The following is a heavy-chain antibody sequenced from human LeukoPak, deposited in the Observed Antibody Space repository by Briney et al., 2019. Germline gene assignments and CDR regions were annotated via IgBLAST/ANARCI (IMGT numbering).Heavy chain of an antibody. J-gene: IGHJ6*03. D-gene: IGHD4-11*01. CDR2: IYSGGST. CDR3: ARDVTTVTTKSYYYYYMDV. Sequence: GGSLRLSCAASGFTVSSNYMSWVRQAPGKGLEWVSVIYSGGSTYYADSVKGRFTISRDNSKNTLYLQMNSLRAEGTAVYYCARDVTTVTTKSYYYYYMDVWGKGTTVTVSS. CDR1: GFTVSSNY. V-gene: IGHV3-53*01.